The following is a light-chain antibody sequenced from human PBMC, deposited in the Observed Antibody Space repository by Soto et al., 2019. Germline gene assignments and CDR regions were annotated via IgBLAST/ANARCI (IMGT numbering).Light chain of an antibody. CDR1: SSNIGNNY. CDR3: GTWDSSLGAYV. CDR2: DNN. Sequence: QSVLTQPPSVSAAPGQKVTISCSGSSSNIGNNYVSWYQQLPGTAPKHLIYDNNKRPSGVPARFSGSKSGTSATLGTTGLQTGDEADYYCGTWDSSLGAYVFGTGTKVTVL. J-gene: IGLJ1*01. V-gene: IGLV1-51*01.